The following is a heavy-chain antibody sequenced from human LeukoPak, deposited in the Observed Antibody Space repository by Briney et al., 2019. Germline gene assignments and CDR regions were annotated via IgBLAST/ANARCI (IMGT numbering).Heavy chain of an antibody. CDR2: IYYSGST. D-gene: IGHD1-26*01. CDR1: GGSISSYY. CDR3: ARDASGPDAFNI. J-gene: IGHJ3*02. V-gene: IGHV4-59*01. Sequence: PSETLSLTCTVSGGSISSYYWSWIRQPPGKGLEWIGHIYYSGSTNYNPSLKSRVTISVDTSKNQFSLKLSSVTAADTAVYYCARDASGPDAFNIWGQGTMVTSSS.